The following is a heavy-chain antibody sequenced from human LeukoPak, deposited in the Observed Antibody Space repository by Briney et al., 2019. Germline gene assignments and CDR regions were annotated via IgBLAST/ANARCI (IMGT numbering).Heavy chain of an antibody. J-gene: IGHJ4*02. CDR1: GFTFSSYS. V-gene: IGHV3-48*02. D-gene: IGHD3-16*02. Sequence: GGSLRLSCAASGFTFSSYSMNWDRQAPGKGLEWVSYISSSSSTIYYADSVKGRFTISRDNAKNSLYLQMNSLRDEDTAVYYCARDQGVYDYVWGSYRPLLYFDYWGQGTLVTVSS. CDR3: ARDQGVYDYVWGSYRPLLYFDY. CDR2: ISSSSSTI.